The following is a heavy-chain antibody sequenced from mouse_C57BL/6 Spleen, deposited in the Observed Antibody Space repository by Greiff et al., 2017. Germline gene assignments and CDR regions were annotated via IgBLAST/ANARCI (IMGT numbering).Heavy chain of an antibody. CDR1: GYTFTSYW. Sequence: QVQLQQPGAELVKPGASVKMSCKASGYTFTSYWITWVKQRPGQGLEWIGDIYPGSGSTNYNEKFKSKATLTVDTSSSTAYMQLSSLTSEDSAVYYCARFSYGYDWFAYWGQGTLVTVSA. CDR3: ARFSYGYDWFAY. D-gene: IGHD2-2*01. V-gene: IGHV1-55*01. CDR2: IYPGSGST. J-gene: IGHJ3*01.